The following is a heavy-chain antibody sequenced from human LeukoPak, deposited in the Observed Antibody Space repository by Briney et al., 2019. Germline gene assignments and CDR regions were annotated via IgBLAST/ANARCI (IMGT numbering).Heavy chain of an antibody. V-gene: IGHV3-7*05. CDR2: IKQDGSVQ. J-gene: IGHJ3*01. Sequence: GGSLRLSCAASGFTFSSYSMNWVRQAPGKGLEWVAKIKQDGSVQYYVDSLKGRFTISRDNAKNSLYLQVNSLRAEDTAVYYCASDAFDVWGQGTTVAVSS. CDR3: ASDAFDV. CDR1: GFTFSSYS.